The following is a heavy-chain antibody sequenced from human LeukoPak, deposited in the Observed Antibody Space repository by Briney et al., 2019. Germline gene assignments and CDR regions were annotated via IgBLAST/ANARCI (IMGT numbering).Heavy chain of an antibody. V-gene: IGHV4-34*01. Sequence: SETLSLTCAVYGGSFSGYYWSWIRQPPGKGLEWIGEINHSGSTNYNPSLKSRVTISVDTSKNQFSLKLSSVTAADTAVYYCARRPYSSSSEGIDYWGQGTLATVSS. CDR3: ARRPYSSSSEGIDY. D-gene: IGHD6-6*01. J-gene: IGHJ4*02. CDR1: GGSFSGYY. CDR2: INHSGST.